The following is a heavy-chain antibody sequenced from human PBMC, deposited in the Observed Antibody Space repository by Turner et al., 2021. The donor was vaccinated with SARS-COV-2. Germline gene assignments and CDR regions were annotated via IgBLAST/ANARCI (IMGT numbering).Heavy chain of an antibody. Sequence: EVQLLESGGGLVPPGGSLRLSCAASGFTFSSYAMSCVRQAPGKGLRWVSAISGSGGRTYNADSVKGRFTISRDNSKNTLYLQMNSLRAEDTAVYYCAKIGDYDFWSGYDRVDLRHMDVWGEGTTVTVSS. V-gene: IGHV3-23*01. J-gene: IGHJ6*03. CDR3: AKIGDYDFWSGYDRVDLRHMDV. CDR2: ISGSGGRT. CDR1: GFTFSSYA. D-gene: IGHD3-3*01.